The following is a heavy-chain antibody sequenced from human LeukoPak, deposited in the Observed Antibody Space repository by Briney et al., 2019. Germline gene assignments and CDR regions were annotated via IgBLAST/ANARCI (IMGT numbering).Heavy chain of an antibody. CDR2: ISSGGDIT. CDR3: ARVRYFDF. J-gene: IGHJ4*02. Sequence: GGSLRLSCAASGLSFTLFVMSWVRQAPGKGPEWVSSISSGGDITFYADSVKGRFTISRDNSKNTLYLQMSSLRVEDTAVYYCARVRYFDFWGQGTLVTVSS. V-gene: IGHV3-23*01. CDR1: GLSFTLFV. D-gene: IGHD3-9*01.